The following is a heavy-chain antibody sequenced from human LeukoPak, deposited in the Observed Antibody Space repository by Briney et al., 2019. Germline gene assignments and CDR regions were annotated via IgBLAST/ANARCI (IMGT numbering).Heavy chain of an antibody. CDR2: IYHSGST. J-gene: IGHJ1*01. V-gene: IGHV4-30-2*01. D-gene: IGHD2-2*02. Sequence: SQTLSLTCTVSGGSISSGGYYWSWIRQPPGKGLEWIGYIYHSGSTYYNPSLKSRVTISVDRSKNQFSLKLSSVTAADTAVYYCASLPAVPAAIRVPEYFQHWGQGTLVTVSS. CDR1: GGSISSGGYY. CDR3: ASLPAVPAAIRVPEYFQH.